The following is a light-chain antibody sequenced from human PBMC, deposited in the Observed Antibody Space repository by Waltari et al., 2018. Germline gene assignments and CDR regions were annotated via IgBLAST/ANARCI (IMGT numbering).Light chain of an antibody. CDR2: KAS. CDR1: QSISTW. Sequence: DIQMTQSPSTLSTFVGDRVTITCRASQSISTWLAWYQQKPGKAPNLLIYKASSLESGVPSRFSGSGSGTEFTLTISSLQPDDSATYYCQHYESYPLFFGGGTKVQIK. CDR3: QHYESYPLF. V-gene: IGKV1-5*03. J-gene: IGKJ4*01.